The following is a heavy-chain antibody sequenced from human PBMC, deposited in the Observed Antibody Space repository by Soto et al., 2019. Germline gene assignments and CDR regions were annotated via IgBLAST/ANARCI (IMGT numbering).Heavy chain of an antibody. CDR2: IIPIFGTA. CDR3: ATKSGRSKVATIIDWFDP. D-gene: IGHD5-12*01. Sequence: VQLVQSGAEVKKAGSSVKVSCKASGGTFSGYAISWVRQAPGQGLEWMGGIIPIFGTANYAQKFQGRVTITADESTSTAYMELSSLRSEDTAVYYCATKSGRSKVATIIDWFDPWGQGTLVTVSS. J-gene: IGHJ5*02. CDR1: GGTFSGYA. V-gene: IGHV1-69*01.